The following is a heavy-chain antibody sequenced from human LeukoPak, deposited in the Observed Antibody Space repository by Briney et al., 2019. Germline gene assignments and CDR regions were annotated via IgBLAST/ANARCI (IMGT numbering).Heavy chain of an antibody. Sequence: GGSLRLSCAASGFTFSSHWMSWVRQAPGKGLEWVAHIKQDGSEKHYVDSVKGRFTISTENADNSLYLQMHSLRGADTAVYYCARVQFPSGSYTQAFDSWGQGTLVTVSS. CDR2: IKQDGSEK. CDR3: ARVQFPSGSYTQAFDS. CDR1: GFTFSSHW. J-gene: IGHJ4*02. V-gene: IGHV3-7*05. D-gene: IGHD3-10*01.